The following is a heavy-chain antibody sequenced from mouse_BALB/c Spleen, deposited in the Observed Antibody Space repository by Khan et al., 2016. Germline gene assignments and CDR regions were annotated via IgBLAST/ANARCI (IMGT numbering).Heavy chain of an antibody. J-gene: IGHJ3*01. D-gene: IGHD2-4*01. V-gene: IGHV14-3*02. CDR2: IDPANGNT. CDR3: ARSPYDYDVGLAY. CDR1: GFNLKDTY. Sequence: VQLQQSGAELVKPGASVKLSCTVSGFNLKDTYMHWVKQRPEQGLEWIGRIDPANGNTKYDPKFQGKAIITDDPSSNTAYLQPSSLTSEDTAVYYCARSPYDYDVGLAYWGQGTLVTVSA.